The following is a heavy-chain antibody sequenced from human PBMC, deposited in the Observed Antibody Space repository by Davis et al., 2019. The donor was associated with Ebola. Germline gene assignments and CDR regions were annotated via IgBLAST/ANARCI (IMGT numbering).Heavy chain of an antibody. CDR2: ISSDSDYI. CDR1: GFTFRTYS. CDR3: VKTRSNWWNDALEI. Sequence: GGSLRLSCVASGFTFRTYSMSWVRQAPGKGLEWVSSISSDSDYIYYADSAKGRFTISRDNAKNSLYLQMNSLRAEDTAVYYCVKTRSNWWNDALEIWGRGTMVIVSS. V-gene: IGHV3-21*01. D-gene: IGHD2-8*02. J-gene: IGHJ3*02.